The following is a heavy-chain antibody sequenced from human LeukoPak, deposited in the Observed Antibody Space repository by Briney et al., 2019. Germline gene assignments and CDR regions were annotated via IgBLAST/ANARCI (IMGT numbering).Heavy chain of an antibody. CDR1: GLTVSSYA. J-gene: IGHJ4*01. CDR2: IIGSAANT. CDR3: AKYTSGTSCRGLDQ. V-gene: IGHV3-23*01. Sequence: PGESLRLSCGASGLTVSSYAMSWVRQAPGKGLEWVSTIIGSAANTYYADSVKGRFTISRDDSKNTVYLQMNSLRAEDTAVYSCAKYTSGTSCRGLDQWGHGTLSPSPQ. D-gene: IGHD3-10*01.